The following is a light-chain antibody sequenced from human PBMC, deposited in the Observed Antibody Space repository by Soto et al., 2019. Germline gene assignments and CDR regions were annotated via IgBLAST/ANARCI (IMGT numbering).Light chain of an antibody. CDR2: GPS. J-gene: IGKJ5*01. V-gene: IGKV3-15*01. CDR1: QSVSSN. Sequence: EVVMTTSPATLSVSPGERATVSCRASQSVSSNLAWYQQKPGQVPRLLIYGPSIRATGIPDRFSGSGSGTEFTLTISSLQSEDFAVYYCHQYHSWPMTFGQGTRLEIK. CDR3: HQYHSWPMT.